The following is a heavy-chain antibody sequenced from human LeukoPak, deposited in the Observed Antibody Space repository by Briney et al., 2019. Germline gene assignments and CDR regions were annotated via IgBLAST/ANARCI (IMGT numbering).Heavy chain of an antibody. D-gene: IGHD5-12*01. Sequence: SVKVSCKASGGTFSSYAISWVRQAPGQGLEWMGRIIPILGIANFAQKFQGRVTITADKSTSTAYMELSSLRSEDTAVYYCASGLDIVATIGFYWGQGTLVTVSS. CDR3: ASGLDIVATIGFY. V-gene: IGHV1-69*04. J-gene: IGHJ4*02. CDR1: GGTFSSYA. CDR2: IIPILGIA.